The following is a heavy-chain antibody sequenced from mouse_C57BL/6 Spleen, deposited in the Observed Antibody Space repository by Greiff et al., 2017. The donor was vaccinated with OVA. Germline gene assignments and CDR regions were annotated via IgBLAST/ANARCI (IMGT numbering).Heavy chain of an antibody. CDR2: IYPRSGNT. CDR3: ARGGYYDYEDYAMDY. J-gene: IGHJ4*01. Sequence: VKLQESGAELARPGASVKLSCKASGYTFTSYGISWVKQRTGQGLEWIGEIYPRSGNTYYNEKFKGKATLTADKSSSTAYMELRSLTSEDSAVYFCARGGYYDYEDYAMDYWGQGTSVTVSS. D-gene: IGHD2-4*01. CDR1: GYTFTSYG. V-gene: IGHV1-81*01.